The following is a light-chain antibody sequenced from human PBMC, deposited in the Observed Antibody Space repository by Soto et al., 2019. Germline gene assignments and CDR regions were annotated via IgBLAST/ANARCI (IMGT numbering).Light chain of an antibody. Sequence: DIQMTQSPSTLSGSVGDRVTITCRASQTISSWLAWYQKKPGKAPKLLIYQASSLESGVPSRLSGSGAGTEFTLTISSLQPDDFATYCCLQYKSYPWTFGQGTNVDIK. J-gene: IGKJ1*01. CDR3: LQYKSYPWT. CDR2: QAS. V-gene: IGKV1-5*03. CDR1: QTISSW.